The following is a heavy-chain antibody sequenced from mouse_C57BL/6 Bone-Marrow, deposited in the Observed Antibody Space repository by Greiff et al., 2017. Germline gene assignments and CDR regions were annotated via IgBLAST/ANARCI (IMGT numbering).Heavy chain of an antibody. D-gene: IGHD1-1*01. CDR3: SITAVVAFSTYFDY. CDR2: IDPRSGNT. CDR1: GYTFTSYG. Sequence: VQRVESGAELARPGASVKLSCKASGYTFTSYGISWVKQRTGQGLEWIGEIDPRSGNTYYNEKFKGKATLTAVKSSSTAYMEIRSLTSEDSAVYFCSITAVVAFSTYFDYWGQGTTLTVSS. J-gene: IGHJ2*01. V-gene: IGHV1-81*01.